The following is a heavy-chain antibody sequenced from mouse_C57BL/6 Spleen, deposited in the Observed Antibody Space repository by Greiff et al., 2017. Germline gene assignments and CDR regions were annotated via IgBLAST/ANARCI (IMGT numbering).Heavy chain of an antibody. CDR2: ISSGSSTI. Sequence: DVKLVESGGGLVKPGGSLKLSCAASGFTFSDYGMHWVRQAPEKGLEWVAYISSGSSTIYYADTVKGRFTIARDNAKNTLFLQMTSLRSEDTAMYYCARTGTNYWGQGTTLTVSS. CDR3: ARTGTNY. D-gene: IGHD4-1*01. V-gene: IGHV5-17*01. J-gene: IGHJ2*01. CDR1: GFTFSDYG.